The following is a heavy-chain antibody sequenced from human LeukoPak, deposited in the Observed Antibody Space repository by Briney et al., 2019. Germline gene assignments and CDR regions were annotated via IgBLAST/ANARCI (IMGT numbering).Heavy chain of an antibody. CDR2: IKSDGSST. V-gene: IGHV3-74*01. CDR3: AKDRSYGFDY. Sequence: GGSLRLSCAASGFTFSSYWMHWVRQAPGKGLVWVSRIKSDGSSTSYADSVKGRFTISRDNSKNTLYLQMNSLRAEDTAVYYCAKDRSYGFDYWGQGTLVTVSS. J-gene: IGHJ4*02. CDR1: GFTFSSYW. D-gene: IGHD5-18*01.